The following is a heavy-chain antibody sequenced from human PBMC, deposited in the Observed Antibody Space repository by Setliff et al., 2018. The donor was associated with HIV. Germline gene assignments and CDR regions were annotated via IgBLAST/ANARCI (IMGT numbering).Heavy chain of an antibody. J-gene: IGHJ6*03. CDR1: GYTFTNFY. V-gene: IGHV1-46*01. Sequence: ASVKVSRKASGYTFTNFYIHWVRQAPGQGLEWLGMINPSGGSTTYAQKFQGRVTMTRDTFTSTVYMDLSSLRSEDTAVYYCARGGHYSGSYLPRDYYMDVWGKGTTVTVSS. D-gene: IGHD1-26*01. CDR3: ARGGHYSGSYLPRDYYMDV. CDR2: INPSGGST.